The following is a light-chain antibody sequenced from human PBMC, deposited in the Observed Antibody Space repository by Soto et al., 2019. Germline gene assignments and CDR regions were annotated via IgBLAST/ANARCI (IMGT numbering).Light chain of an antibody. CDR2: AAS. CDR1: QSVSSY. CDR3: QQSYSTPPIT. Sequence: TQSPSSLSVYVGDRATISCRASQSVSSYLDWYQQKPGQAPKLLIYAASSLHSGIPARFSGSGSGTDFTLTISSLEPEDFATYYCQQSYSTPPITFGGGTRLEIK. J-gene: IGKJ5*01. V-gene: IGKV1-39*01.